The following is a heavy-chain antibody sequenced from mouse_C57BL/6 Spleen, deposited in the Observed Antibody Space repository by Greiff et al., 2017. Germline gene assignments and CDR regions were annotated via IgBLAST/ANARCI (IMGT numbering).Heavy chain of an antibody. D-gene: IGHD2-4*01. CDR3: ASGAYDYAYFDY. CDR1: GYTFTDYY. Sequence: QVQLQQSGAELVRPGASVKLSCKASGYTFTDYYINWVKQRPGQGLEWIARIYPGSGNTYYNEKFKGKATLTAEKSSSTAYMQLSSLTSEDSAVYFCASGAYDYAYFDYWGQGTTLTVSS. V-gene: IGHV1-76*01. J-gene: IGHJ2*01. CDR2: IYPGSGNT.